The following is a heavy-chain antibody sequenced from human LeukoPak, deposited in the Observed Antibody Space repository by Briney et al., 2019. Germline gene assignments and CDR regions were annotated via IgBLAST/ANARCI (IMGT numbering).Heavy chain of an antibody. CDR1: GFTFSDYY. D-gene: IGHD5-24*01. V-gene: IGHV3-11*06. Sequence: GGSLRLSCAASGFTFSDYYMSWIRQAPGKGLEWVSYISNNSSYTNYADSVKGRFTISRDNAKNSLYLQMNSLRAEDTAVYYCAHGRDGYTTLTWGQGTLVTVSS. CDR3: AHGRDGYTTLT. J-gene: IGHJ5*02. CDR2: ISNNSSYT.